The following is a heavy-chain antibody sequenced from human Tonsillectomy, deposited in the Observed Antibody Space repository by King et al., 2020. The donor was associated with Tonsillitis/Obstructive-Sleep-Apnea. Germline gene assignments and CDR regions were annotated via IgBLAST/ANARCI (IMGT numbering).Heavy chain of an antibody. V-gene: IGHV3-49*04. Sequence: VQLVESGGGVVQPGRSLRLSCTASGFTFGDYAMSWVRQAPGKGLEWVNFIRSKGYGGTTEYAASVKGRFIISRDDSKSIAYLQMNSLKTEDTAVYYCTRARRAATAGHMGTWDYYYDMDVWGKGTTVTVSS. CDR1: GFTFGDYA. CDR2: IRSKGYGGTT. J-gene: IGHJ6*03. CDR3: TRARRAATAGHMGTWDYYYDMDV. D-gene: IGHD6-13*01.